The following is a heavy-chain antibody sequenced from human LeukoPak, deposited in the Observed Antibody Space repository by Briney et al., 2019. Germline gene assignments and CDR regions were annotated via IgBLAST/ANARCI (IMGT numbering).Heavy chain of an antibody. CDR2: IIPIFGTA. V-gene: IGHV1-69*05. Sequence: ASVKVSCKASGGTFSSYAISWVRQAPGQGLEWMGRIIPIFGTANYAQKFQGRVTITTDESTSTAYMELSSLRSEDTAVYYCATGGIEYFQHWGQGTLVTVSS. CDR1: GGTFSSYA. D-gene: IGHD4-23*01. CDR3: ATGGIEYFQH. J-gene: IGHJ1*01.